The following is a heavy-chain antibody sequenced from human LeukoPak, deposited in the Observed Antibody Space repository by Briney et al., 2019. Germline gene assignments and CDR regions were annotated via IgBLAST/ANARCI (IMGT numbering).Heavy chain of an antibody. CDR1: GFTFTSSA. V-gene: IGHV1-58*01. Sequence: GTSVKVSCKASGFTFTSSAVQWVRQARGQRLEWIGWIVVGSGNTNYAQKFQERVTITRDMSTSTAYMELSSLRSEDTAVYYCAAQSPGVTASFDYWGQGTLVTVSS. CDR3: AAQSPGVTASFDY. CDR2: IVVGSGNT. D-gene: IGHD2-21*02. J-gene: IGHJ4*02.